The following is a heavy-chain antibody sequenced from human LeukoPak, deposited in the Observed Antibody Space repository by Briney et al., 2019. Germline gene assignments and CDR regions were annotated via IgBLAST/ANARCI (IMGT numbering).Heavy chain of an antibody. J-gene: IGHJ5*02. Sequence: SETLSLTCTVSGGSMSSDYWHWIRQPAGKGLEWIGRIYSTGSTNYNPSLKSRVTMSVDRSKKQFSLRLTSVTAADTAVYYCAQTTVTSGWFDPWGQGTQVTVSS. CDR2: IYSTGST. CDR3: AQTTVTSGWFDP. V-gene: IGHV4-4*07. D-gene: IGHD4-17*01. CDR1: GGSMSSDY.